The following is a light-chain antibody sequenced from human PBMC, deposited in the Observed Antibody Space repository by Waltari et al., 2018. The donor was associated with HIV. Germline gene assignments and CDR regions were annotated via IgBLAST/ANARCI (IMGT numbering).Light chain of an antibody. Sequence: QSALTQPASVSVSPGQSITISCTGTSSDVGGYNYVSWYQHHPGKAPKLLIYEVSNRPSGVSNRFSGSKSGNTASLIISGLQAEDEADYYCSSYTSSSTLAVFGGGTKLTVL. CDR1: SSDVGGYNY. V-gene: IGLV2-14*01. CDR2: EVS. CDR3: SSYTSSSTLAV. J-gene: IGLJ2*01.